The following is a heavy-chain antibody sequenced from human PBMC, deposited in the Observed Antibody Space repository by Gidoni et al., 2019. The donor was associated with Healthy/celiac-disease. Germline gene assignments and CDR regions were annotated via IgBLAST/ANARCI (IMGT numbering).Heavy chain of an antibody. CDR2: ISAYNGNT. J-gene: IGHJ6*02. CDR3: ARDAHAVVPAATSSYYGMDV. D-gene: IGHD2-2*01. V-gene: IGHV1-18*01. Sequence: QVQLVQSGAEVKKPGASVKVSCKASGYTFTSYGISWVRQAPGQGLEWMGWISAYNGNTNYAQKLQGRVTMTTDTSTSTAYMELRSLRSDDTAVYYCARDAHAVVPAATSSYYGMDVWGQGTTVTVSS. CDR1: GYTFTSYG.